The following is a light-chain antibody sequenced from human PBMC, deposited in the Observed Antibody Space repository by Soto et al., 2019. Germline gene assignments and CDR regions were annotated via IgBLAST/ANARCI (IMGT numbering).Light chain of an antibody. J-gene: IGLJ3*02. V-gene: IGLV2-14*01. CDR3: SSYTSSSTGV. CDR2: EVS. CDR1: SSDVGGYNY. Sequence: QSVLTQPASVSGSPGQSITISCTGTSSDVGGYNYVSWYQQHPGKAPKLMIYEVSNRPSGVSNRFSGSKSGNTASLTISGLQAEDEADYYCSSYTSSSTGVVGGGTKVTGL.